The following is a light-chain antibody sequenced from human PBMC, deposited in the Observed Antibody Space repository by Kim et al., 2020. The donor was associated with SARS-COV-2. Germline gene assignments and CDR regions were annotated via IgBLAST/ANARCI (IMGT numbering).Light chain of an antibody. V-gene: IGLV7-46*01. CDR1: TGAVTSGHY. Sequence: QAVVTQEPSLTVSPGGTVTLTCGSSTGAVTSGHYSYWFQQKPGQAPRTLIYHTSNKLSWTPARFSGSLLGGKTALTLSGAQPEDEAEYYCLLSYGGSRVFGGGTRLTVL. CDR3: LLSYGGSRV. CDR2: HTS. J-gene: IGLJ2*01.